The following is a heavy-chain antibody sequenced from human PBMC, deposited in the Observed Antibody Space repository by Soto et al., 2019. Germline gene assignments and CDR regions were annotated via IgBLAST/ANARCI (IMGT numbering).Heavy chain of an antibody. CDR3: ATGGGYCSSSRCYAGFDN. V-gene: IGHV3-23*01. D-gene: IGHD2-2*01. CDR1: GFTFSNYD. J-gene: IGHJ4*02. CDR2: ISGSGSST. Sequence: GGSLRLSCAASGFTFSNYDMSWVRQAPGKGLEWVTAISGSGSSTYYAASVKGRFTISRDNSKNTLYLQTNSLRDEDTAVYYCATGGGYCSSSRCYAGFDNWGQGTLVTVSS.